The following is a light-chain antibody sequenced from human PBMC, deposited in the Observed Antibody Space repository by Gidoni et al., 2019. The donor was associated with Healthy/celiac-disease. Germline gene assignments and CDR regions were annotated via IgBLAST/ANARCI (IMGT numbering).Light chain of an antibody. J-gene: IGLJ2*01. CDR2: DNN. CDR3: GTWDSSLSKGV. Sequence: QSVLTQPPSVSAAPGQKVTISCSGSSSNIGNNYVSWYQQLPGTAPKLLIYDNNNRPSGIPDRFSGSKSGTSATLGITGLQTGDEADYYCGTWDSSLSKGVFGGGTKLTVL. V-gene: IGLV1-51*01. CDR1: SSNIGNNY.